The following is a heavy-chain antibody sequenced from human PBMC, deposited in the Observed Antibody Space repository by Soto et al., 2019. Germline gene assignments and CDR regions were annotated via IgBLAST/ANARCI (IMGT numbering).Heavy chain of an antibody. CDR1: GGSFTSTNYF. CDR3: ARLQIDEHRAAPTRMFHP. Sequence: QLQETGPGLVKPSETLSLPCTVSGGSFTSTNYFWGWIRQPPRKRLEWIGYMSYNGNTFYSPSFKVRVTMSGATSKRQSSMELSSVTAADTAMYYCARLQIDEHRAAPTRMFHPWGLAAMVTVSS. V-gene: IGHV4-39*01. CDR2: MSYNGNT. D-gene: IGHD2-21*01. J-gene: IGHJ5*02.